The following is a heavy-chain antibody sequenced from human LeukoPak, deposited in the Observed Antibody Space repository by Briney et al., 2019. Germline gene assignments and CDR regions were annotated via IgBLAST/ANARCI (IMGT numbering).Heavy chain of an antibody. D-gene: IGHD2-15*01. CDR2: IWYDGNNK. CDR3: ARAPPYCSGGACYFDY. J-gene: IGHJ4*02. CDR1: GFSFSTYG. Sequence: PGGSLRLSCAASGFSFSTYGVHWVRQAPGKGLEWVAVIWYDGNNKYYADSVKGRFTISRDNSKNTLFLQMNSLRAEDSAVYYCARAPPYCSGGACYFDYWGQGTLVTVSS. V-gene: IGHV3-33*01.